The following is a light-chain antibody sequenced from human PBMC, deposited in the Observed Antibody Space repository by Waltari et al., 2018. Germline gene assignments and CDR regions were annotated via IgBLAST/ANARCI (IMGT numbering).Light chain of an antibody. CDR3: QQYNDLYS. V-gene: IGKV1-5*01. Sequence: DIQITQSPSAMSASVGDTVTINCRTSRSVGGWMAWFQQKPDKAPRLLIYEASSLADGVPSRFSGSGSATEFTLPSAACSLMIIATYYCQQYNDLYSFGRGTKLEI. CDR1: RSVGGW. J-gene: IGKJ2*01. CDR2: EAS.